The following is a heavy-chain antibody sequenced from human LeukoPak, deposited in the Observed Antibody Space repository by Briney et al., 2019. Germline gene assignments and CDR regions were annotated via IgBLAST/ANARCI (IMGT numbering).Heavy chain of an antibody. J-gene: IGHJ4*02. CDR3: ARYTAMGTTNFDY. CDR2: IYDSGST. Sequence: SETLSLTCIVSGGSIRGCYWSWIRQPPGKGLEWIGYIYDSGSTNYNPSLQSRVTISQDTSKNQFSLKLSSVTAADTAVYYCARYTAMGTTNFDYWGQGTLVTVSS. D-gene: IGHD5-18*01. V-gene: IGHV4-4*09. CDR1: GGSIRGCY.